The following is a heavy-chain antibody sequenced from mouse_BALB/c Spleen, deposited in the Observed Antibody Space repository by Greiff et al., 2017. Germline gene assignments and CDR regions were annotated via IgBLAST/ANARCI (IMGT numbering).Heavy chain of an antibody. CDR3: ARSLSGGYYAMDY. CDR2: IYPGSGNT. D-gene: IGHD1-3*01. V-gene: IGHV1-76*01. Sequence: QVQLQQSGAELARPGASVKLSCKASGYTFTDYYINWVKQRTGQGLEWIGEIYPGSGNTYYNEKFKGKATLTTDKSSSTAYMQLSRLTSEDSAVYFCARSLSGGYYAMDYWGQGTSVTVSS. J-gene: IGHJ4*01. CDR1: GYTFTDYY.